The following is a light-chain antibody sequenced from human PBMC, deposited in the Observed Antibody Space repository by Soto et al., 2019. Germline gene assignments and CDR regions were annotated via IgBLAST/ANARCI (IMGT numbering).Light chain of an antibody. CDR3: QQLYSYSS. V-gene: IGKV1-9*01. CDR2: AAS. CDR1: QDIGRY. Sequence: DIQLTQSPSFVSASVGERVTITCRASQDIGRYLAWYQQKPGEAPKLLISAASTLQSGVPSRFSGSGSGTEFTLTISYLLPEDFATYYCQQLYSYSSFGQGTRLETK. J-gene: IGKJ5*01.